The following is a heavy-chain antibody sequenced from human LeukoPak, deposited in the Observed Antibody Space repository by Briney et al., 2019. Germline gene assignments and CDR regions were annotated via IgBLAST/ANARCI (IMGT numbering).Heavy chain of an antibody. CDR2: INPNSGGT. D-gene: IGHD6-13*01. Sequence: GASVKVSCKASGYTFTGYYMHWVRQAPGQGLEWMGWINPNSGGTNYAQKFQGRVTMTRDTSISTAYMELSRLRSDDTAVYYCARGPYSSSWYLGLYYFDYWGQGTLVTVSS. J-gene: IGHJ4*02. CDR1: GYTFTGYY. CDR3: ARGPYSSSWYLGLYYFDY. V-gene: IGHV1-2*02.